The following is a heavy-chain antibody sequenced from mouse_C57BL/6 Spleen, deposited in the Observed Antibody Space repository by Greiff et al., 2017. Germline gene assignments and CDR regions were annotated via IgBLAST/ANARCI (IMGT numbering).Heavy chain of an antibody. CDR2: IYPGDGDT. Sequence: QVQLKESGPELVKPGASVKISCKASGYAFSSSWMNWVKQRPGKGLEWIGRIYPGDGDTNYNGKFKGKATLTADKSSSTAYMQLSSLTSEDSAVYFCALDSSGYGVAYWGQGTLVTVSA. CDR1: GYAFSSSW. D-gene: IGHD3-2*02. V-gene: IGHV1-82*01. CDR3: ALDSSGYGVAY. J-gene: IGHJ3*01.